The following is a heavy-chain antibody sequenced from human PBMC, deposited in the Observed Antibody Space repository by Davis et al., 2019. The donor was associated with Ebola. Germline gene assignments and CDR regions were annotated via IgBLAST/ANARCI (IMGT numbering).Heavy chain of an antibody. CDR3: AELHSSSSHI. J-gene: IGHJ4*02. V-gene: IGHV3-7*03. Sequence: PGGSLRLSCAASGLSFSTYWMSWVRQTPDKGLEFVANINQGGSVKNYVDSVKGRFTISRDNSKNTLYLQMTSLRAEDTALYYCAELHSSSSHIWGQGTLVTVSS. CDR2: INQGGSVK. D-gene: IGHD6-6*01. CDR1: GLSFSTYW.